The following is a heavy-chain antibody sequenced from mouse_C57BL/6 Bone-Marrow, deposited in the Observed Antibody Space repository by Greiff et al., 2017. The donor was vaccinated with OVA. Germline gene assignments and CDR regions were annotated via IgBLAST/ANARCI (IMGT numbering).Heavy chain of an antibody. CDR1: GYTFTDYY. V-gene: IGHV1-19*01. D-gene: IGHD1-1*01. CDR2: INPYNGGT. CDR3: ARGVYYYGSSYPWFAY. J-gene: IGHJ3*01. Sequence: VQLQQSGPVLVKPGASVKMSCKASGYTFTDYYMNWVKQSHGKSLEWIGVINPYNGGTSYNQKFKGKATLTVDKSSSTAYMELRSLTSEDSAVYFCARGVYYYGSSYPWFAYWGQGTLVTVSA.